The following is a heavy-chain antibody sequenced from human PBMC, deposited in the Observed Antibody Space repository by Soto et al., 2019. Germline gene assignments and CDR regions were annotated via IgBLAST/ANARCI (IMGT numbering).Heavy chain of an antibody. CDR1: GGSISSYY. Sequence: SETLSLTCTVSGGSISSYYWSWIRQPPGNGLEWIGYIYYSGSTNYNPSLKSRVTISVDTSKNQFSLKLSSVTAADTAVYYCARGGTGTTRYGMDVWGQGTTVTVS. V-gene: IGHV4-59*12. CDR2: IYYSGST. D-gene: IGHD1-1*01. CDR3: ARGGTGTTRYGMDV. J-gene: IGHJ6*02.